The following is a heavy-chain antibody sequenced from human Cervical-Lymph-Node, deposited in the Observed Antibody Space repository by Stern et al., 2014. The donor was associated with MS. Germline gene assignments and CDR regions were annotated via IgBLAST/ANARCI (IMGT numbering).Heavy chain of an antibody. J-gene: IGHJ6*02. V-gene: IGHV2-5*02. D-gene: IGHD4-17*01. CDR2: IYWDDDE. CDR1: GFSLSTSGVG. Sequence: QVTLRESGPTLVKPTQTLTLTCTFSGFSLSTSGVGVGWIRQPPGKALEWLAVIYWDDDERYSPSLKSRLTITKDTSKNQVVLTMANMDPVDTATYYCAHTTVTFDEAYGLDVGGQGTTVTVSS. CDR3: AHTTVTFDEAYGLDV.